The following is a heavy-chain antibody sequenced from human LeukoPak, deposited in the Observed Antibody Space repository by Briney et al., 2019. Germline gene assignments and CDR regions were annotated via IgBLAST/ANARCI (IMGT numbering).Heavy chain of an antibody. CDR3: ARRTLWFGEFIPR. V-gene: IGHV4-61*02. CDR1: GGSISSGNYY. J-gene: IGHJ4*02. D-gene: IGHD3-10*01. CDR2: IYIRGST. Sequence: SETLSLTCTVSGGSISSGNYYWSWIRQPAGKGLEWIGRIYIRGSTNYNPSLKSRVTISVDTSKNQFSLKLSSVTAADTAVYYCARRTLWFGEFIPRWGQGTLVTVSS.